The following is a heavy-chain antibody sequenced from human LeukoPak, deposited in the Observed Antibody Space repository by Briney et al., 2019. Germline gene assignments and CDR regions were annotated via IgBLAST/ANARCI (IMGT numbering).Heavy chain of an antibody. CDR1: GGTFSSYA. CDR3: ARDPPWIDGYKGTLDY. D-gene: IGHD5-24*01. Sequence: GASVKVSCKASGGTFSSYAISWVRQAPGQGLEWMGRIIPILGIANYAQKFQGRVTITADKSTSTAYMELSSLRSEDTAVYYCARDPPWIDGYKGTLDYWGQGTLVTVSS. J-gene: IGHJ4*02. CDR2: IIPILGIA. V-gene: IGHV1-69*04.